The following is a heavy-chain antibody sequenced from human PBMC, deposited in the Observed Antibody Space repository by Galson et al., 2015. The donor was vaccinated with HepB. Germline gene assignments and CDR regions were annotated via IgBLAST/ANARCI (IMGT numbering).Heavy chain of an antibody. CDR3: AAAPNYDFWSGYTLTPDY. CDR2: IVVGSGNT. J-gene: IGHJ4*02. Sequence: SVKVSCKASGFAFTSSAMQWVRQARGQRLEWIGWIVVGSGNTNYAQKFQERVTITRDMSTSTAYMELSSLRSEDTAVYYCAAAPNYDFWSGYTLTPDYWGQGTLVTVSS. CDR1: GFAFTSSA. D-gene: IGHD3-3*01. V-gene: IGHV1-58*02.